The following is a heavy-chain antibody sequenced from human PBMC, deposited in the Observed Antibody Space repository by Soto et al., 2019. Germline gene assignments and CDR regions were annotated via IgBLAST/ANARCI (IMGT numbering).Heavy chain of an antibody. CDR2: IYSGGST. CDR3: ARAYYDILTGYYKGAFDI. D-gene: IGHD3-9*01. CDR1: GFTVSSNY. J-gene: IGHJ3*02. Sequence: GGSLRLSCAASGFTVSSNYMSWVRQAPGKGLGWVSVIYSGGSTYYADSVKGRFTISRDNSKNTLYLQMNSLRAEDTAVYYCARAYYDILTGYYKGAFDIWGQGTMVTVSS. V-gene: IGHV3-53*01.